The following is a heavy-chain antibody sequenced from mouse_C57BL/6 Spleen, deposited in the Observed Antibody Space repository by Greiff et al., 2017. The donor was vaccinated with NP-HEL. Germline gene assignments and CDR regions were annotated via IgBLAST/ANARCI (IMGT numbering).Heavy chain of an antibody. Sequence: VQLQQSGAELVRPGASVKLSCTASGFNIKDYYMHWVKQRPEQGLEWIGRIDPEDGDTEYAPKFQGKATMTADTSSNTAYRQLSSLTSEDTAVYYCGGSSYGYAMDYWGQGTSVTVAS. J-gene: IGHJ4*01. CDR3: GGSSYGYAMDY. CDR2: IDPEDGDT. V-gene: IGHV14-1*01. D-gene: IGHD1-1*01. CDR1: GFNIKDYY.